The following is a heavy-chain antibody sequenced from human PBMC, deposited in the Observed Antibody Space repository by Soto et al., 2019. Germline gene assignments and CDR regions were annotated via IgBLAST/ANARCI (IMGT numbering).Heavy chain of an antibody. CDR3: ATRDYDILTGYLHI. CDR1: EHTSTIYY. V-gene: IGHV1-2*02. D-gene: IGHD3-9*01. J-gene: IGHJ1*01. CDR2: INADSGDT. Sequence: QAHLVQSGAEVRKPGASVKVSCQALEHTSTIYYIHWMRQARGQGLEWMGWINADSGDTTYAEAFRGRVTFTRDTSTSTFHMELSRLRLDDTAMYFCATRDYDILTGYLHIWGQGTLITVSS.